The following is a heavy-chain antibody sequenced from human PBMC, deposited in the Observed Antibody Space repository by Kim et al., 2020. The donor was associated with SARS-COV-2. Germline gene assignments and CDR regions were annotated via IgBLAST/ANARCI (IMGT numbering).Heavy chain of an antibody. CDR2: ISGDGGST. CDR1: GFTFDDYA. J-gene: IGHJ4*02. Sequence: GGSLRLSCAASGFTFDDYAMHWVRQAPGKGLEWVSLISGDGGSTYYADSVKGRFTISRDNSKNSLYLQMNSLRTEDTAVYYCAKATGYSFGYWFDYWGQGTLVTVSS. CDR3: AKATGYSFGYWFDY. D-gene: IGHD5-18*01. V-gene: IGHV3-43*02.